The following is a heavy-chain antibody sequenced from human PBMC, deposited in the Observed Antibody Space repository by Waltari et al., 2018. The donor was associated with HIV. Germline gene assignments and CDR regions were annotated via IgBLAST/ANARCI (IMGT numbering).Heavy chain of an antibody. CDR1: GFTFSSYW. CDR2: INSDGSST. V-gene: IGHV3-74*01. J-gene: IGHJ4*02. D-gene: IGHD3-16*01. Sequence: EVQLVESGGGLVQPGGSLRLSCAASGFTFSSYWMHWVRQAPGKGLVWCSRINSDGSSTNYADSVKGRFTISRDNAKNTVYLQMNSLRAEDTALYYCASLYNYVWGSPPPFDYWGQGTLVTVSS. CDR3: ASLYNYVWGSPPPFDY.